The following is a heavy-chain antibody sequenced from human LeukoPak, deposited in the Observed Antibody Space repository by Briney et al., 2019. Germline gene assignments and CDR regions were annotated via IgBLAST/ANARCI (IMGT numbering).Heavy chain of an antibody. V-gene: IGHV3-23*01. CDR2: IGSGGADR. Sequence: GGSLRLSCAASGFTFSGYGMSWVRQAPGKGLEYVSAIGSGGADRYYADSVKGRFTIYRDNSKNTLYLQMNSLRAEDTAVYYCAILIGAIVVVPAARPPFEYYFDYWGQGTLVTVSS. D-gene: IGHD2-2*01. J-gene: IGHJ4*02. CDR1: GFTFSGYG. CDR3: AILIGAIVVVPAARPPFEYYFDY.